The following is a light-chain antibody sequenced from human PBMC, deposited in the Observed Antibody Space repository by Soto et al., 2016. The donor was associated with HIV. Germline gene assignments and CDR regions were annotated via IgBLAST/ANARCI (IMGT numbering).Light chain of an antibody. J-gene: IGLJ3*02. CDR3: QVWDSSSDHWV. CDR2: DDD. V-gene: IGLV3-21*03. CDR1: DIGSKS. Sequence: SYVLPQPPSVSVAPGKTARITCGGNDIGSKSVHWYQQKPGQAPVLVVYDDDDRPSGIPERFSGSSSGNAATLTISRVEIGDEADYYFQVWDSSSDHWVFGGGTKLTVL.